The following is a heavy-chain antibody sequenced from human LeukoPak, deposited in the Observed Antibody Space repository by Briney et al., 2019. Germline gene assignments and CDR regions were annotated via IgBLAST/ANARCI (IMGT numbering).Heavy chain of an antibody. CDR3: VSFYETY. V-gene: IGHV3-30*03. CDR2: ISYDGSNK. D-gene: IGHD2/OR15-2a*01. Sequence: PGGSLRLSCAASGFTFSRYGMHWVRQAPGKGLEWVAVISYDGSNKYYADSVKGRFTISKDNAKNTVYLQMNSLRAEDTAVYYCVSFYETYWGRGTLVTVSS. J-gene: IGHJ4*02. CDR1: GFTFSRYG.